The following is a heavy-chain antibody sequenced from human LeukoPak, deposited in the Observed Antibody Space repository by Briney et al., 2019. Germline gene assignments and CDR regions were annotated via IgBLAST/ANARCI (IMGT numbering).Heavy chain of an antibody. D-gene: IGHD6-13*01. CDR2: IIPILGIA. J-gene: IGHJ4*02. V-gene: IGHV1-69*04. CDR1: GFTFSSYA. CDR3: ARAGYSSSWYDY. Sequence: SCAASGFTFSSYAISWVRQAPGQGLEWMGRIIPILGIANYAQKFQGRVTITADKSTSTAYMELSSLRSEDTAVYYCARAGYSSSWYDYWGQGTLVTVSS.